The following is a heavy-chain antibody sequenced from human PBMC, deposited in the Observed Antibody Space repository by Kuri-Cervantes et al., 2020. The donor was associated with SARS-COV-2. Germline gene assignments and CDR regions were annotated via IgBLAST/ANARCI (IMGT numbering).Heavy chain of an antibody. CDR1: GFTFSSYA. D-gene: IGHD3-10*01. V-gene: IGHV3-30-3*01. CDR2: ISYDGSNK. J-gene: IGHJ4*02. CDR3: AKDGAYGSGSFYYFDY. Sequence: GGSLRLSCAASGFTFSSYAMHWVRQAPGKGLEWVAVISYDGSNKYYADSVKGRFTISRDNSKNTLYLQMNSLRAEDMALYYCAKDGAYGSGSFYYFDYWGQGTLVTVSS.